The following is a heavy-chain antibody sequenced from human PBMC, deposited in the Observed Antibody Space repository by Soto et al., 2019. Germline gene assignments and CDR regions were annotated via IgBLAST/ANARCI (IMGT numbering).Heavy chain of an antibody. CDR3: ARSYYDSTGLAVDP. CDR1: GASVSNGY. V-gene: IGHV4-59*02. J-gene: IGHJ5*02. D-gene: IGHD3-22*01. Sequence: QMQLQASGPGLVKPSETLSLTCNVSGASVSNGYWSWIRQPPGKGLEWIGFMYFGGSFNYNPSLTSRATISVETSKTQFSMKLTSVTASDTAVYYCARSYYDSTGLAVDPWGQGTLVTVSS. CDR2: MYFGGSF.